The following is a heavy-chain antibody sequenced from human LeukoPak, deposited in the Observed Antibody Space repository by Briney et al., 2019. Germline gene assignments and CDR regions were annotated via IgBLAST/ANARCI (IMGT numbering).Heavy chain of an antibody. Sequence: SETLSLTCAVYGGSFSGYYWSWIRQPPGKGLEWIGEINHSGSTNYNPSLKSRATISVDTSKNQFSLNLRSVTAADTAVYYCARHVESYCSGGSCYRSFDNWGQGTLVTVSS. J-gene: IGHJ4*02. V-gene: IGHV4-34*01. D-gene: IGHD2-15*01. CDR1: GGSFSGYY. CDR3: ARHVESYCSGGSCYRSFDN. CDR2: INHSGST.